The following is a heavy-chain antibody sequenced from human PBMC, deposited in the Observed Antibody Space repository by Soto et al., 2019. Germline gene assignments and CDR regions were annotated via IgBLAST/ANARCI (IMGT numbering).Heavy chain of an antibody. J-gene: IGHJ6*02. V-gene: IGHV3-23*01. CDR3: AKDIYHCSRPSCYIFDYYYGMDV. CDR2: SSSSRRST. Sequence: GRSLRLSCVASGFTFSSYAMSWVRQAAGKVREWVSASSSSRRSTYQADTAKGRCTVSSNNPKTTLYVQMDSLRVEDTAVYYYAKDIYHCSRPSCYIFDYYYGMDVWGQGTTVTVSS. D-gene: IGHD2-2*02. CDR1: GFTFSSYA.